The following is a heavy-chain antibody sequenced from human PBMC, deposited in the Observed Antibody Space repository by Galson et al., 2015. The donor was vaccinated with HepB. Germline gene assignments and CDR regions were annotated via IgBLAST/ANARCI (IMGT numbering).Heavy chain of an antibody. CDR2: ISSSSSYT. J-gene: IGHJ6*02. D-gene: IGHD2-2*01. CDR3: ARVMPYYYYGMDV. V-gene: IGHV3-11*05. CDR1: GFTFSDYY. Sequence: LRLSCAASGFTFSDYYMCWIRQAPGKGLEWVSYISSSSSYTNYADSVKGRFTISRDNAKNSLYLQMNSLRAEDTAVYYCARVMPYYYYGMDVWGQGTTVTVSS.